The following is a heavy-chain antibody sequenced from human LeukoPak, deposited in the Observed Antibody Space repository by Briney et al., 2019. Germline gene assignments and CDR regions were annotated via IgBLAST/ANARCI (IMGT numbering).Heavy chain of an antibody. J-gene: IGHJ4*02. CDR1: GGSISSYY. V-gene: IGHV4-59*01. CDR3: ARSRNAYNRDFDY. CDR2: IYYSGST. D-gene: IGHD5-24*01. Sequence: SETLSLTCTLPGGSISSYYWNWIRQPPGKGLEWIGYIYYSGSTNYNPSLKSRVTISVDTSKKQFSLKVSSVTAADTAVYYCARSRNAYNRDFDYWGQGTLVTVSS.